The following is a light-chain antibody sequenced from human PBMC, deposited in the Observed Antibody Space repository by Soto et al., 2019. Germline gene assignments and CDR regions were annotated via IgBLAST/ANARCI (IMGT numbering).Light chain of an antibody. J-gene: IGKJ1*01. CDR2: AAS. Sequence: DIQLTQSPSSLSASIGDRVTIASQASQGISSSLAWYQQKPGKAPKLMIYAASSLQSGVPSRFSGSGSGTDFTITISSLQPEDFATYYCQKSYSTPQTFGQGTKLDIK. V-gene: IGKV1-39*01. CDR1: QGISSS. CDR3: QKSYSTPQT.